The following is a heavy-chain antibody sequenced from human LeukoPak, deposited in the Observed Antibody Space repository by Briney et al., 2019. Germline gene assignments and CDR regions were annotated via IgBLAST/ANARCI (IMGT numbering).Heavy chain of an antibody. V-gene: IGHV1-8*01. D-gene: IGHD3-10*01. CDR2: MNPNSGNT. CDR1: GYTFTSYD. Sequence: ASVKVSCKASGYTFTSYDINWVRQATGQGLEWMGWMNPNSGNTGYAQKFQGRVTMTRNTSISTAYMELSSLRSEDTAVYYCARGELRWGYGSGKKRVQAYYFDYWGQGTLVTVSS. J-gene: IGHJ4*02. CDR3: ARGELRWGYGSGKKRVQAYYFDY.